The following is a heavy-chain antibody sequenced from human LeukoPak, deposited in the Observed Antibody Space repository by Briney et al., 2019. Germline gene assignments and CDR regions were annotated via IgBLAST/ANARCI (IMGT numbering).Heavy chain of an antibody. V-gene: IGHV1-8*01. CDR1: GYTFTSYD. CDR2: MNPNSGNT. J-gene: IGHJ4*02. D-gene: IGHD3-9*01. Sequence: ASVKVSCKASGYTFTSYDINWVRQATGQGLEWMGWMNPNSGNTGYAQMFQGRVTMTRNTSISTAYMELSSLRSEDTAVYYCARGRSFRYFDWLLYWGQGTLVTVSS. CDR3: ARGRSFRYFDWLLY.